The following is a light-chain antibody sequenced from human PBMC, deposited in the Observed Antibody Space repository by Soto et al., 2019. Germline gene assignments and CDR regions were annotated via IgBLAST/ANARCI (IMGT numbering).Light chain of an antibody. CDR3: QQYKSYSPGHT. CDR2: KAS. J-gene: IGKJ4*01. V-gene: IGKV1-5*03. Sequence: DIQMTQSPSTLSASVGDRVTITCRASQSISSWLAWYQQKPGKAPKLLIYKASSLESGVPSRFSGSGSGTEFTLTISSQQPDDFATYYRQQYKSYSPGHTFGGGPKVEIK. CDR1: QSISSW.